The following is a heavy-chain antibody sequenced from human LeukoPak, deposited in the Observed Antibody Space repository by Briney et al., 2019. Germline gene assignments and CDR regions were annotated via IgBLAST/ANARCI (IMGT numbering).Heavy chain of an antibody. D-gene: IGHD3-10*01. CDR3: ARDNYGSGSYYYPYYYMDV. V-gene: IGHV4-34*01. CDR1: GGSFSGYY. J-gene: IGHJ6*03. CDR2: INHSGST. Sequence: SETLSLTCAVYGGSFSGYYWSWIRQPPGKGLEWIGEINHSGSTNYNPSLKSRVTISVDTSKNQFSLKLSSVTAADTAVYYCARDNYGSGSYYYPYYYMDVWGKGTTVTISS.